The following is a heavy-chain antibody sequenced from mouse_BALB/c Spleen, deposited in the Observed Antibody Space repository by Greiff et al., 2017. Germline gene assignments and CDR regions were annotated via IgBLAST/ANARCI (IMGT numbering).Heavy chain of an antibody. Sequence: QVQLQQSGAELVRPGVSVKISCKGSGYTFTDYAMHWVKQSHAKSLEWIGVISTYYGDASYNQKFKGKATMTVDKSSSTAYMELARLTSEDSAIYYCARLYRYDGDYYAMDYWGQGTSVTVSS. CDR2: ISTYYGDA. J-gene: IGHJ4*01. D-gene: IGHD2-14*01. V-gene: IGHV1S137*01. CDR3: ARLYRYDGDYYAMDY. CDR1: GYTFTDYA.